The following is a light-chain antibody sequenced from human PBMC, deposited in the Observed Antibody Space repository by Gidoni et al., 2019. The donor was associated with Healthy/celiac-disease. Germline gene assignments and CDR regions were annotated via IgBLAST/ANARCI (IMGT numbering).Light chain of an antibody. V-gene: IGKV3-11*01. CDR1: QSVSSY. Sequence: EIVLTQSTATLSLSPGERATLSYRASQSVSSYLAWYQQKPGQAPRLLIYDASNRATGSPARFSGSGSGTDFTLTISSLEPEDFAVYYCQQRSNWPPWTFGQGTKVEIK. J-gene: IGKJ1*01. CDR2: DAS. CDR3: QQRSNWPPWT.